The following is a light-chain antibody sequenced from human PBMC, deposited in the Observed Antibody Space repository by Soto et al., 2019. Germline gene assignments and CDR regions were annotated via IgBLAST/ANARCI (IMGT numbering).Light chain of an antibody. CDR3: LQYHYWWT. V-gene: IGKV3-15*01. J-gene: IGKJ1*01. CDR1: QSVSSK. CDR2: GAS. Sequence: EIVMTQSPATLSLSPVQRATLSCRASQSVSSKLAWYQQRPGQAPRLLIYGASNRATGVSARFSGSGSGTEFTLTISSLQSEDFAVYYCLQYHYWWTFGQGTKVDIK.